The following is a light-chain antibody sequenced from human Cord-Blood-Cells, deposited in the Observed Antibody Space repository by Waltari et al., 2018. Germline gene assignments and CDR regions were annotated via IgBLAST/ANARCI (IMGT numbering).Light chain of an antibody. CDR3: CSYAGSYTVV. V-gene: IGLV2-11*01. Sequence: QSALTQPRSVSGSPGQSVTISCTGTSSDVGGYNYVSWYQQHPGKAPKLMIYDVSKRPSGVPDRVSGSKSGNTASLTISGLQAEYEADYYCCSYAGSYTVVFGGGTKLTVL. CDR1: SSDVGGYNY. CDR2: DVS. J-gene: IGLJ2*01.